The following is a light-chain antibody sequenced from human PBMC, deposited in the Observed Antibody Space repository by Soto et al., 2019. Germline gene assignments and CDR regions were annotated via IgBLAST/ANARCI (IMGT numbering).Light chain of an antibody. CDR1: GSDVLTFDA. V-gene: IGLV2-23*01. CDR3: CSYVYTNSWV. J-gene: IGLJ3*02. CDR2: EGN. Sequence: QSALTQPASVSGSPGQSITISCTGTGSDVLTFDAVSWYQHRPGRAPKLIIYEGNKRPSGVSHRFSGPRSGNMASLTISGLQPEDEADYYCCSYVYTNSWVFGGGTKLTVL.